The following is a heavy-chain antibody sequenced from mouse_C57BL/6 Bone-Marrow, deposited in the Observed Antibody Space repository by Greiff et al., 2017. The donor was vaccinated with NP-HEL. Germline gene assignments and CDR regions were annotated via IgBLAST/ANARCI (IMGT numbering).Heavy chain of an antibody. Sequence: VQLKQSEAELVRPGASVKLSCTASGFNIKDDYMHWVKQRPEQGLEWIGWIDPENGDTEYASKFQGKATITADTSSNTAYLQLSSLTSEDTAVYYCTNCYFDYWGQGTTLTVSS. CDR2: IDPENGDT. V-gene: IGHV14-4*01. CDR1: GFNIKDDY. J-gene: IGHJ2*01. CDR3: TNCYFDY.